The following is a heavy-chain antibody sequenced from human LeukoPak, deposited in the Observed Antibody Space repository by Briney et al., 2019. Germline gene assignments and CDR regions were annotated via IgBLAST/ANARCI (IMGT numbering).Heavy chain of an antibody. CDR3: ARHDRIIASPLV. D-gene: IGHD6-13*01. V-gene: IGHV4-39*01. CDR1: GGSISSSSHN. Sequence: SETLSLTCIVSGGSISSSSHNWGWIRQPPGKGLEWIGSIYYSGTTYYNPSLKSRLTISVDTSKNQFSLKLSSVTAVDTAVYYCARHDRIIASPLVWGQGILVTISS. CDR2: IYYSGTT. J-gene: IGHJ4*02.